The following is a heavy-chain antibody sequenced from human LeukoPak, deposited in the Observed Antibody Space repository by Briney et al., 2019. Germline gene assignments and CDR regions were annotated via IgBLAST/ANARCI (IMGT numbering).Heavy chain of an antibody. CDR3: AREGEYYSESGNLVDASDV. CDR2: SSPYNGNT. D-gene: IGHD3-10*01. V-gene: IGHV1-18*01. Sequence: ASVKVSCKASGYTFTTYGISWVRQAPGQGLEWMGWSSPYNGNTNYAQKLRGRVTMTTDTSTSTAYMELRSLRSDDTAVYYCAREGEYYSESGNLVDASDVWGQGTMVTVSS. CDR1: GYTFTTYG. J-gene: IGHJ3*01.